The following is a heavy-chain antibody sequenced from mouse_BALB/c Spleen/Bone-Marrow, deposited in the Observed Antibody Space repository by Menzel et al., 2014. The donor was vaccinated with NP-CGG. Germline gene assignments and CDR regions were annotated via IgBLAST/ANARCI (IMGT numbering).Heavy chain of an antibody. CDR2: IWSGGST. Sequence: VKLVESGPGLVQPSQSLSITCTVSGFSLTNYGVHWVRQSPGKGPEWLGVIWSGGSTDYNAAFISRLIISKDNSKSQVFFKMNSLQANDTAIYYCARRGGTTAPFAYWGQGTLVTVSA. J-gene: IGHJ3*01. D-gene: IGHD1-2*01. CDR3: ARRGGTTAPFAY. V-gene: IGHV2-2*02. CDR1: GFSLTNYG.